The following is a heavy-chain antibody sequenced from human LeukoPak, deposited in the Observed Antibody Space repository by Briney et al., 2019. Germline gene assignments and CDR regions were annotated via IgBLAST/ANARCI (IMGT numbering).Heavy chain of an antibody. CDR3: ARVGGPRYYDSSGYWYYFDY. V-gene: IGHV7-4-1*02. D-gene: IGHD3-22*01. CDR1: GYTFTSYA. Sequence: ASVKVSCKAFGYTFTSYAMNWVRQAPGQGLEWMGWINTNTGNPTYAQGFTGRFVFSLDTSVSTAYLQISSLKAEDTAVYYCARVGGPRYYDSSGYWYYFDYWGQGTLVTVSS. CDR2: INTNTGNP. J-gene: IGHJ4*02.